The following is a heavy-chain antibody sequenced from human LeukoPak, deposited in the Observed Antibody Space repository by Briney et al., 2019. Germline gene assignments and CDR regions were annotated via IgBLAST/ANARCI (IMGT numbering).Heavy chain of an antibody. Sequence: GGSLRLSCAASGFXFSSYSMNWVRQAPGKGLEWVSYISSSSSTIYYADSVKGRFTISRDNAKNSLYLHMNSLKDEDTAVYYCARGALDFDYWGQGTLVTVSS. CDR2: ISSSSSTI. CDR1: GFXFSSYS. CDR3: ARGALDFDY. J-gene: IGHJ4*02. V-gene: IGHV3-48*02.